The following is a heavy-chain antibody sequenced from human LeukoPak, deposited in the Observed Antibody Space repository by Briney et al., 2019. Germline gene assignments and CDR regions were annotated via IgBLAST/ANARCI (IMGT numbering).Heavy chain of an antibody. V-gene: IGHV1-69*13. CDR1: GGTFSSYA. D-gene: IGHD2-15*01. CDR3: ASASPNCSGGSCYLTTVQSTPYGMDV. J-gene: IGHJ6*02. Sequence: ASVKVSCKASGGTFSSYAISWVRQAPGQGLEWMGGIIPIFGTANYAQKFQGRVTITADESTSTAYMELSSLRSEDTAVYYCASASPNCSGGSCYLTTVQSTPYGMDVWGQGTTVTVSS. CDR2: IIPIFGTA.